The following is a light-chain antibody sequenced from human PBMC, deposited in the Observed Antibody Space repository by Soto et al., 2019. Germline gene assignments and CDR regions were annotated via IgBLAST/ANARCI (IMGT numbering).Light chain of an antibody. Sequence: DIVMTQSPDSLAVPLGERATINCKSSQSVLYSSNNKNYLAWYQQKARQPHKLLIYWTSTRESGVPDRFSGSGSGTDFTLTISSLQAEDVAVYYCQQHYSTPPAFGPGTKVDIK. V-gene: IGKV4-1*01. CDR3: QQHYSTPPA. CDR1: QSVLYSSNNKNY. J-gene: IGKJ3*01. CDR2: WTS.